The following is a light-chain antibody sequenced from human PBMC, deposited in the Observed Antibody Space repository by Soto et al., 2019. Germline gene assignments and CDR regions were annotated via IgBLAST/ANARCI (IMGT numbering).Light chain of an antibody. Sequence: EIVLTQSPGTLSLSPGERATLSCRASESISNSYLAWYQQKPSQAPRVLIYVASTRATGIPARFSGSGSGTDFTLSISRVEPEDFAVYYCQQYGTSAWTFGQGTKVEIK. CDR1: ESISNSY. V-gene: IGKV3-20*01. J-gene: IGKJ1*01. CDR3: QQYGTSAWT. CDR2: VAS.